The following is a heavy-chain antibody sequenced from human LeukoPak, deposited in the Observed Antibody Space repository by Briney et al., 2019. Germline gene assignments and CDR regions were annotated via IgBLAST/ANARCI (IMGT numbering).Heavy chain of an antibody. CDR1: GFTFGSFA. CDR3: GKTTAGYSSGQKPAWPVDY. V-gene: IGHV3-23*01. D-gene: IGHD5-18*01. CDR2: IFGSGGSP. Sequence: GGSLRLSCEASGFTFGSFAMYWVRQAPGKGLEWIAGIFGSGGSPHYADSVKGRFTISRDNFKNTVYLQINSLRAEDTAAYYCGKTTAGYSSGQKPAWPVDYWGQGTLVTVSS. J-gene: IGHJ4*02.